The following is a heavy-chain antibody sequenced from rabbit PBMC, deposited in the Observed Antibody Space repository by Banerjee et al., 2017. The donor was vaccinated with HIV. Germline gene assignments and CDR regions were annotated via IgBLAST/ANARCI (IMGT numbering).Heavy chain of an antibody. Sequence: QSLEESGGDLVRPGASLTLTCTASGFTLTIYWMCWVRQAPGKGLEWIACINTSSGSTVYATWAKGRFTISRTSSTTVALQMTSLTAADTATYFCARDLAGVIGWNFNLWGQGTLVTVS. CDR1: GFTLTIYW. CDR2: INTSSGST. CDR3: ARDLAGVIGWNFNL. D-gene: IGHD4-1*01. V-gene: IGHV1S40*01. J-gene: IGHJ4*01.